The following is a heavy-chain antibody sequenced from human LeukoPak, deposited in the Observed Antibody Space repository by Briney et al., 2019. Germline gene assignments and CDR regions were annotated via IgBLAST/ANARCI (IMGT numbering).Heavy chain of an antibody. J-gene: IGHJ4*02. CDR1: GFTFSSYA. D-gene: IGHD5-18*01. V-gene: IGHV3-30*04. CDR2: ISYDGSNK. CDR3: ASVWNSYGHDY. Sequence: GRSLRLSCAASGFTFSSYAMHWVRQAPGKGLEWVAVISYDGSNKYYADSVKGRFTISRDNSKNTLYLQMNSLRAEDTAVHYCASVWNSYGHDYWGQGTLVTVSS.